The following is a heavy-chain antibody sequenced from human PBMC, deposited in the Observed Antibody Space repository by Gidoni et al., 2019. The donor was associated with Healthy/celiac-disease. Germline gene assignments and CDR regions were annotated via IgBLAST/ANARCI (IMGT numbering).Heavy chain of an antibody. CDR2: ISGSGGST. J-gene: IGHJ2*01. D-gene: IGHD6-19*01. CDR1: GFTFSSYA. CDR3: ASGIAVAGTRWYFDL. Sequence: EVQLLESGGGLVQPVGSLRPSGPASGFTFSSYAMSWVRQAPGKGLEWVSAISGSGGSTYYADSVKGRFTISRDNSKNTLYLQMNSLRAEDTAVYYCASGIAVAGTRWYFDLWGRGTLVTVSS. V-gene: IGHV3-23*01.